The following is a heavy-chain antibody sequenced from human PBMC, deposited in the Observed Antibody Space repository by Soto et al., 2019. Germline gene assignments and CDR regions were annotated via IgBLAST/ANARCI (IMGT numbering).Heavy chain of an antibody. CDR3: ARDPSIRKMDV. V-gene: IGHV3-33*01. CDR1: GFTFSSYG. D-gene: IGHD3-9*01. Sequence: QVQLVESGGGVVQPGRSLRLSCAASGFTFSSYGMHWVRQAPGKGLEWVAVIWYDGSNKYYADSVKGRFTISRDNSKNTLYLQMNSLRAEDTAVYYCARDPSIRKMDVWGQGTTVTVSS. CDR2: IWYDGSNK. J-gene: IGHJ6*02.